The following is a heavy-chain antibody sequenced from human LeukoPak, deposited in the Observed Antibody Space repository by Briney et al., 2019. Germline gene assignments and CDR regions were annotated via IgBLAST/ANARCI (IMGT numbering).Heavy chain of an antibody. Sequence: PGGPLRLSCAASGFTVSDYYMSWIRQAPGKGLEWVSYISSSSSYTNYADSVKGRFTISRDNAKNSLYLQMNSLRAEDTAVYYCARVDPGYYYYYGMDVWGQGTTVTVSS. J-gene: IGHJ6*02. V-gene: IGHV3-11*06. CDR3: ARVDPGYYYYYGMDV. CDR2: ISSSSSYT. D-gene: IGHD3/OR15-3a*01. CDR1: GFTVSDYY.